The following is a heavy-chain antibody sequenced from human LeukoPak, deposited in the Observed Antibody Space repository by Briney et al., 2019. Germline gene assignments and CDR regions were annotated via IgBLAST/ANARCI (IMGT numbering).Heavy chain of an antibody. Sequence: PGRSLRLSCAASGFTFSSYGMHWVRQAPGKGLEWVAVIWYDGSNKYYADSVKGRFTISRDNSKNTLYLQMNSLRAEDTAVYYCAKDLGDGYNWGLFDYWGQGTLVTVSS. D-gene: IGHD5-24*01. J-gene: IGHJ4*02. V-gene: IGHV3-33*06. CDR1: GFTFSSYG. CDR2: IWYDGSNK. CDR3: AKDLGDGYNWGLFDY.